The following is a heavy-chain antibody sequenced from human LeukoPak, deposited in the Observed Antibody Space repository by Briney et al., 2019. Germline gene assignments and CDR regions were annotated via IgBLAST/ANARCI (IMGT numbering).Heavy chain of an antibody. CDR2: MNPNSGNT. CDR1: GYTFTSYD. V-gene: IGHV1-8*02. Sequence: ASVKVSCKASGYTFTSYDINWVRQATGQGFEWLGWMNPNSGNTGYAQKFQGRVTMTRNTSITTAYMELSSLRSEDTAVYYCARAVRDCNGNSCYTWIAPWGQGTLVTVSS. CDR3: ARAVRDCNGNSCYTWIAP. D-gene: IGHD2-2*02. J-gene: IGHJ5*02.